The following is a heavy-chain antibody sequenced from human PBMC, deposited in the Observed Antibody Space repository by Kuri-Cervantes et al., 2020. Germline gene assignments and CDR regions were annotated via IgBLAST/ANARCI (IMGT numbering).Heavy chain of an antibody. D-gene: IGHD1/OR15-1a*01. Sequence: GGSLRLSCAVSGVTFSSSWMNWVRQAPGKGLEWVANINQDASEKYYVDSVKGRFTISRDNAKNSLYLQMNSLRAEDTAVYYCVRVFGTTFRFRHYYYGMDVWGQGTTVTVSS. J-gene: IGHJ6*02. V-gene: IGHV3-7*01. CDR2: INQDASEK. CDR1: GVTFSSSW. CDR3: VRVFGTTFRFRHYYYGMDV.